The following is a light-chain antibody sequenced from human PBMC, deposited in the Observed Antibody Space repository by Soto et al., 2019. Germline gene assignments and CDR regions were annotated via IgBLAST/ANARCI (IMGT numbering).Light chain of an antibody. V-gene: IGKV1-39*01. CDR3: QQYYRTPIT. Sequence: DIQMTQSPSSLSASVGDRVTITCRASQTISSHLNWYQQKPGIAPKLLIYSASSLQSGVPSRFSGSGSGTDFTLTISTLQPEDFATYYCQQYYRTPITFGQGTRLEIK. J-gene: IGKJ5*01. CDR1: QTISSH. CDR2: SAS.